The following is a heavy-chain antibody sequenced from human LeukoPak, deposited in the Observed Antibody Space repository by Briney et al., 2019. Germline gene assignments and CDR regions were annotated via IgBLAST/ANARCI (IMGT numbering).Heavy chain of an antibody. D-gene: IGHD6-19*01. CDR1: GGSISSSSYY. CDR2: IYYSGST. V-gene: IGHV4-39*07. CDR3: ARAGLYSSGWYGY. Sequence: SETLSLTCTVSGGSISSSSYYWGWIRQPPGKGLEWIGSIYYSGSTYYNPSLKSRVTISVDTSKNQFSLKLSSVTAADTAVYYCARAGLYSSGWYGYWGQGTLVTVSS. J-gene: IGHJ4*02.